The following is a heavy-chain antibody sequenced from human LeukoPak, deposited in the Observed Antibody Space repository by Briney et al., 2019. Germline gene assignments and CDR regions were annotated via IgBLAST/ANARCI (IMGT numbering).Heavy chain of an antibody. Sequence: PSETLSLTCTVSGGSISSYYWSWIRQPPGKGLEWIGYIYYSGSTNYNPSLKSRVTISVDTSRNQFSLKLSSVTAADTAVYYCARHRRVTTYGAFDIWGQGTMVTVSS. CDR1: GGSISSYY. V-gene: IGHV4-59*08. D-gene: IGHD3-22*01. CDR2: IYYSGST. J-gene: IGHJ3*02. CDR3: ARHRRVTTYGAFDI.